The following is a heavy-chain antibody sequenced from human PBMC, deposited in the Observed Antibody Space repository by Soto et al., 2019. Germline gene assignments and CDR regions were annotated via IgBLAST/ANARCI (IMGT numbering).Heavy chain of an antibody. D-gene: IGHD6-13*01. CDR2: ISSSSSYI. V-gene: IGHV3-21*01. J-gene: IGHJ4*02. CDR3: AREPPEQQLVVSGGY. CDR1: GFTFSSYS. Sequence: GGSLRLSCAASGFTFSSYSMNWVRQAPGKGLEWVSSISSSSSYIYYADSVKGRFTISRDNAKNSLYLQMNSLRAEDTAVYYCAREPPEQQLVVSGGYWGQGTLVTVSS.